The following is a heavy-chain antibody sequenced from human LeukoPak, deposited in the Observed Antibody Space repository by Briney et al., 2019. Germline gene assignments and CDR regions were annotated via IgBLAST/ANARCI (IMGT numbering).Heavy chain of an antibody. V-gene: IGHV3-23*01. CDR1: GFTFSSYE. D-gene: IGHD2-2*01. CDR3: ARAIVVIPAAIRY. J-gene: IGHJ4*02. CDR2: ISSSGGST. Sequence: GGSLRLSCAASGFTFSSYEMNWVRQAPGKGLEWVSYISSSGGSTYYADSVKGRFTISRDNSKNTLYLQMNSLRAEDTAVYYCARAIVVIPAAIRYWGQGTLVTVSS.